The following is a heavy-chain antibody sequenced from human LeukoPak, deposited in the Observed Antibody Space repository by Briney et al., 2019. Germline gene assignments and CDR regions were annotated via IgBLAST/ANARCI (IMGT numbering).Heavy chain of an antibody. J-gene: IGHJ4*02. Sequence: GGSLRLSCAASGFTFSSYAVTWVCQAPGKGLEWVSAISTSGGTYYADSVKGRFTISRDNSRTTLFLQMNSLRVEDTAVYHCAKNYXRDSDFWGQGTLVTVSS. V-gene: IGHV3-23*01. CDR2: ISTSGGT. D-gene: IGHD3-10*02. CDR3: AKNYXRDSDF. CDR1: GFTFSSYA.